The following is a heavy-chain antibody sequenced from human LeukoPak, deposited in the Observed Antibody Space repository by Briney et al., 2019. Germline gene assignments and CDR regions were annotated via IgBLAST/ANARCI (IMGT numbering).Heavy chain of an antibody. V-gene: IGHV4-59*11. CDR2: IFDSRTT. Sequence: SETLSLTCIVSGGSIASHFWSWVRQAPGKGLEWVGSIFDSRTTNYNPSLKSRVTMSVDTSKNQFSLNLRSVTPEDTAVYYCARNLIPEQLVLNFWGQGTLVTVSS. D-gene: IGHD6-13*01. CDR3: ARNLIPEQLVLNF. J-gene: IGHJ4*02. CDR1: GGSIASHF.